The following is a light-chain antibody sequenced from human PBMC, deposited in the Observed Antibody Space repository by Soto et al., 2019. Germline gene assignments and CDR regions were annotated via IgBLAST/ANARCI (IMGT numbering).Light chain of an antibody. CDR2: DAS. CDR1: QTISTC. J-gene: IGKJ4*01. Sequence: GDRVTITCRASQTISTCMALYQQKPGKAPKLLVYDASTLQSGVASRFSGSGSGTDFALTITSLQAEDFATYYCQKLRMYPSNFGGGTKVDIK. CDR3: QKLRMYPSN. V-gene: IGKV1-9*01.